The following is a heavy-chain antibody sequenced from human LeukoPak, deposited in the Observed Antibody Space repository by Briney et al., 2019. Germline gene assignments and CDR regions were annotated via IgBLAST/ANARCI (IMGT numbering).Heavy chain of an antibody. CDR3: AKDLSYYYDSSGYNFDY. CDR2: IWYDGSNK. Sequence: PGGSLRLSCAASGSTFSSYGMHWVRQAPGKGLEWVAVIWYDGSNKYYADSVKGRFTISRDNSKNTLYLQMNSLRAEDTAVYYCAKDLSYYYDSSGYNFDYWGQGTLVTVSS. CDR1: GSTFSSYG. V-gene: IGHV3-33*06. D-gene: IGHD3-22*01. J-gene: IGHJ4*02.